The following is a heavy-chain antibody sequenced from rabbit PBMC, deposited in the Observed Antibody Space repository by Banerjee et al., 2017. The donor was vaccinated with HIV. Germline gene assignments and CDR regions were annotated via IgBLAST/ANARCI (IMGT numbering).Heavy chain of an antibody. CDR2: IYTGDGNT. CDR3: ARGGAGYAGYGYAYNL. V-gene: IGHV1S40*01. Sequence: QSLEESGGDLVKPGASLTLTCTASGFSFSSSYYMCWVRQAPGKGLEWIACIYTGDGNTYYASWAKGRFTISKTSSTTVTLQMTSLTAADTATYFCARGGAGYAGYGYAYNLWGPGTLVTVS. J-gene: IGHJ4*01. D-gene: IGHD6-1*01. CDR1: GFSFSSSYY.